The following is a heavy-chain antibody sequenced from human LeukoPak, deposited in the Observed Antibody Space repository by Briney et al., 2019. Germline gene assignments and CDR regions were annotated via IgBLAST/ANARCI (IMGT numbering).Heavy chain of an antibody. V-gene: IGHV1-18*01. CDR3: AREGGIAAGWETD. CDR2: ISVSGGYT. J-gene: IGHJ4*02. Sequence: ASVKVSCKVSGYSFINSGISWVRRAPGQGLEWMGWISVSGGYTNFAQSHRDRVTLTTDTSTSTAYLELTDLRSDDTAVYYCAREGGIAAGWETDWGQGTLVTVSS. CDR1: GYSFINSG. D-gene: IGHD6-13*01.